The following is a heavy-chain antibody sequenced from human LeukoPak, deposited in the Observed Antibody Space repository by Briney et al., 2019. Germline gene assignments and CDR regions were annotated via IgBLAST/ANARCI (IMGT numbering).Heavy chain of an antibody. Sequence: PSETLSLTCTVSGGSISSSSYYWGWIRQPPGKGLEWIGSIYYSGSTYYNPSLKSRVTISVDTSKNQFSLKLSSVTAADTAVYYCATLGPYDSSGYYYTWDYWGQGTLVTVSS. V-gene: IGHV4-39*07. CDR2: IYYSGST. CDR3: ATLGPYDSSGYYYTWDY. J-gene: IGHJ4*02. CDR1: GGSISSSSYY. D-gene: IGHD3-22*01.